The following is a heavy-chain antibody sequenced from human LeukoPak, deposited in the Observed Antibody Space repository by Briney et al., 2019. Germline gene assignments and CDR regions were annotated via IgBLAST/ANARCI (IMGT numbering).Heavy chain of an antibody. V-gene: IGHV1-69*04. Sequence: SVKVFCKASGGTFSSYAISWVRQAPGQGLEWMGRIIPILGIANYAQKFQGRVTITADKSTSTAYMELSSLRSEDTAVYYCASDKQGPDAFDIWGQGTMVTVSS. CDR1: GGTFSSYA. CDR2: IIPILGIA. J-gene: IGHJ3*02. CDR3: ASDKQGPDAFDI.